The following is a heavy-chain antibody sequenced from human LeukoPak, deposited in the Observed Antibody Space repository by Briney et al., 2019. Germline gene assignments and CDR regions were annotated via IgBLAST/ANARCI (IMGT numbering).Heavy chain of an antibody. CDR2: IYHSGST. V-gene: IGHV4-4*02. J-gene: IGHJ4*02. Sequence: SETLSLTCAVSGGSISSSNWWSWVRQPPGKGLAWIGEIYHSGSTYYNPSLKSRVTISVDTSKNQFSLKLSSVTAADTAVYYCASIGQLHKPNDYWGQGTLVTVSS. D-gene: IGHD1-26*01. CDR1: GGSISSSNW. CDR3: ASIGQLHKPNDY.